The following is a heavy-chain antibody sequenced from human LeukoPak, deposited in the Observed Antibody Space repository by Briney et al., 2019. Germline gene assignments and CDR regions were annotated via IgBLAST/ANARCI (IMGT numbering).Heavy chain of an antibody. Sequence: SETLSLTCTVSGGSISSGGYYWSWIRQHPGKGLEWIGYIYYSGSTYYNPSLKSRVTISVDTSKNQFSLKLSSVTAADTAVYYCARVRLGCSGGSCYSPDTYYFDYWGQGTLVTVSS. CDR1: GGSISSGGYY. CDR3: ARVRLGCSGGSCYSPDTYYFDY. V-gene: IGHV4-31*03. D-gene: IGHD2-15*01. CDR2: IYYSGST. J-gene: IGHJ4*02.